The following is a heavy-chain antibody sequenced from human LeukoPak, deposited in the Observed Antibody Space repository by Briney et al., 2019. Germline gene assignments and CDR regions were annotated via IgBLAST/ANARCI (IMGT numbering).Heavy chain of an antibody. Sequence: GGSLRLSCEASGFTFSSYSMTWVRQAPGEGLEWVSYISTSSSTKMYADSVKGRFTISRDNAKNSLYLQMSSLRDEDTAVYYCARQQGFDFWGQGTLVTVSS. CDR1: GFTFSSYS. D-gene: IGHD6-13*01. CDR3: ARQQGFDF. CDR2: ISTSSSTK. J-gene: IGHJ4*02. V-gene: IGHV3-48*02.